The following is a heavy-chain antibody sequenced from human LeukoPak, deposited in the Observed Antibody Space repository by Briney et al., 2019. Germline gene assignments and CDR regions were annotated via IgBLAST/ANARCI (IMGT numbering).Heavy chain of an antibody. CDR2: ISGSGGST. J-gene: IGHJ4*02. CDR3: AKCGRGQQLALLIPVFDY. Sequence: GGSLRLSCAASGFTFSSYAMSWVRQAPGRGLEWVSAISGSGGSTYYADSVKGRFTISRDNSKNTLYLQMNSLRAEDTAVYYCAKCGRGQQLALLIPVFDYWGQGTLVTVSS. V-gene: IGHV3-23*01. CDR1: GFTFSSYA. D-gene: IGHD6-13*01.